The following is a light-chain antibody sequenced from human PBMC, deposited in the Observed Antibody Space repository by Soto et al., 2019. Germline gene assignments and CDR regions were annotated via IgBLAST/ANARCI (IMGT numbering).Light chain of an antibody. CDR2: GAS. V-gene: IGKV3-20*01. CDR3: LPYGSSPPYT. Sequence: EIVLTQSPGTLSLSPGERATLSCRASQSVSSSYLAWYQQKAGQAPRLLIYGASSRATGIPDRLSGSGSGADFTLTFSSLAPEDLALSYCLPYGSSPPYTFGQGTKLEIK. J-gene: IGKJ2*01. CDR1: QSVSSSY.